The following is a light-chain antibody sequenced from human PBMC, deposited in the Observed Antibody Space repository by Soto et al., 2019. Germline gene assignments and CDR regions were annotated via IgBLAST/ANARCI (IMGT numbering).Light chain of an antibody. J-gene: IGLJ1*01. CDR1: GSDVGGYNF. CDR3: ASYAGGNQV. Sequence: QSALTPPPSSSGSPGQSVTISCTGTGSDVGGYNFVSWYQHHPGKAPKLMIYEVTRRPSGVPDRFSGSKSANTASLTVSGLLAEDEADYYCASYAGGNQVFGSGTTVTVL. V-gene: IGLV2-8*01. CDR2: EVT.